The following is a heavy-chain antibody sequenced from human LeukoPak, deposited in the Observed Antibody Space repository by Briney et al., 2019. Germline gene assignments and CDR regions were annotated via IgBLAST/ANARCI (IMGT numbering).Heavy chain of an antibody. D-gene: IGHD3-9*01. CDR2: ISAYNGNT. V-gene: IGHV1-18*01. CDR1: GYTFTSYG. Sequence: GASVKVSCKASGYTFTSYGISWVRQAPGQGLEWMGWISAYNGNTNYAQKLQGRVTMTTDTSTSTAYMELRSMRSDDTAVYYCARDNLYVRATYLTEDYDILTGSPFDYWGQRTLVTVSS. CDR3: ARDNLYVRATYLTEDYDILTGSPFDY. J-gene: IGHJ4*02.